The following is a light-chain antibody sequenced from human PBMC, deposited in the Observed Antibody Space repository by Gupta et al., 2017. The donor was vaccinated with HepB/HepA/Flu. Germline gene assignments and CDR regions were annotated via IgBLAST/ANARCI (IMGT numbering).Light chain of an antibody. CDR1: QNIEDE. Sequence: AIQMTQSPSSLSASVGDRVTITCRASQNIEDELDWYQQKPGKAPKLLIHSASTLQGGVPSRFSGSWSGTDFTITISILQPEDFVTYYCQQDYIYPLTFGGGTKVEIK. J-gene: IGKJ4*01. CDR3: QQDYIYPLT. V-gene: IGKV1-6*01. CDR2: SAS.